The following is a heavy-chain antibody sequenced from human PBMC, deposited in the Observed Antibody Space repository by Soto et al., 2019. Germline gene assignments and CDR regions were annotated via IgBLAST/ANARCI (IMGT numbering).Heavy chain of an antibody. CDR2: FYSSGSI. J-gene: IGHJ5*02. CDR3: ARMYSSGSGWFHP. CDR1: GYSITAGGYY. D-gene: IGHD6-19*01. Sequence: PSETLSLTCFVSGYSITAGGYYWSWIRHHPGKGLEWIGSFYSSGSIIYNPSLRSRVSISGDTSSNQFSMSLTSVTAADTARYYCARMYSSGSGWFHPWGQGKLVT. V-gene: IGHV4-31*03.